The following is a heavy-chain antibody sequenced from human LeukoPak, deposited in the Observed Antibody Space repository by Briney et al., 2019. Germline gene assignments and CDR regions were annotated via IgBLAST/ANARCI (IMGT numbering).Heavy chain of an antibody. Sequence: GGSLRLSCAASGFTFSSYSMNWVRQAPGKGLEWVSSISGSSSYIFYADSVKGRFTISRDNAKNSLYLQMNSLRAEDTAVYYCARGRVRGVISPVHWGQGTLVTVSS. V-gene: IGHV3-21*01. D-gene: IGHD3-10*01. CDR2: ISGSSSYI. J-gene: IGHJ4*02. CDR1: GFTFSSYS. CDR3: ARGRVRGVISPVH.